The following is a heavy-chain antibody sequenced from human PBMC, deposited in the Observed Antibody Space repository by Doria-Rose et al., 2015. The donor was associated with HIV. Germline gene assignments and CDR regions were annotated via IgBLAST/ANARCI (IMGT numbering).Heavy chain of an antibody. J-gene: IGHJ4*02. D-gene: IGHD6-13*01. Sequence: QVTLKESGPVLVKPTETLTLTCTVSGVSLSSPGMGVSWIRQPPGKALEWLANIFSDDERSYKTSLKSRLTSARSTSKSQVVLTMTDMDPVDTATYYCARIKSSRWYHKYYFDFWGQGTLVIVSA. CDR3: ARIKSSRWYHKYYFDF. V-gene: IGHV2-26*01. CDR2: IFSDDER. CDR1: GVSLSSPGMG.